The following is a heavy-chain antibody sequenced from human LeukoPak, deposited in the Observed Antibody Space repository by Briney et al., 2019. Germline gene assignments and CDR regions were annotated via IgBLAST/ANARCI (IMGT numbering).Heavy chain of an antibody. Sequence: ASVKVSCKASVYTFTGCYMHWVRPSPGQGLEWMGWINPNSGGTNYAQKFQGRVTMTRDTSISTAYMELSRLRYDDTAVYYCARTYSWYYYDSSGYYDYWGQGTLVTVSS. CDR2: INPNSGGT. V-gene: IGHV1-2*02. D-gene: IGHD3-22*01. CDR3: ARTYSWYYYDSSGYYDY. J-gene: IGHJ4*02. CDR1: VYTFTGCY.